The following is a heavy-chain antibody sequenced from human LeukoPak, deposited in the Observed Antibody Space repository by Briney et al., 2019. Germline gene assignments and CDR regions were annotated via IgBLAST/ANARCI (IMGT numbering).Heavy chain of an antibody. CDR2: ISSSGSTI. CDR1: GFTFSSYE. V-gene: IGHV3-48*03. Sequence: GGSLRLSCAASGFTFSSYEMNWVRQAPGKGLEWVSYISSSGSTIYYADSVKGRFTISRDNAKNSLYLQMNSLRAEDTAVYYCALSLGESSGYYGYWGQGTLVTVSS. J-gene: IGHJ4*02. D-gene: IGHD3-22*01. CDR3: ALSLGESSGYYGY.